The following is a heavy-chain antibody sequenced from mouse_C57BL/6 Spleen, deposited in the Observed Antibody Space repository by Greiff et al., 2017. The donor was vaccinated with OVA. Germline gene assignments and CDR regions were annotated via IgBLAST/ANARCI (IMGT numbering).Heavy chain of an antibody. CDR1: GYAFSSYW. V-gene: IGHV1-80*01. CDR3: SRGDYSNLFAY. J-gene: IGHJ3*01. D-gene: IGHD2-5*01. Sequence: VQLQQSGAELVKPGASVKISCKASGYAFSSYWMNWVKRRPGKGLEWIGHIYPGDGDTTYNEKFKGKATLTADKSSSTAYMQLSSLTSEDSAVSYCSRGDYSNLFAYWGQGTPVTVSA. CDR2: IYPGDGDT.